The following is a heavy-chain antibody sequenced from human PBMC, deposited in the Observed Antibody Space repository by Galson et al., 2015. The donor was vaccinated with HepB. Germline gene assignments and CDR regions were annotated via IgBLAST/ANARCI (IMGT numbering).Heavy chain of an antibody. CDR2: IKSKTDGGTT. J-gene: IGHJ5*02. D-gene: IGHD4/OR15-4a*01. Sequence: SLRLSCAASGFTFSNAWMSWVRQAPGKGLEWVGRIKSKTDGGTTDYAAPVKGRFTISRDDPKNTLYLQMNSLKTEDTAVYYCTTDPMVLPGNRFDPWGQGTLVTVSS. V-gene: IGHV3-15*01. CDR3: TTDPMVLPGNRFDP. CDR1: GFTFSNAW.